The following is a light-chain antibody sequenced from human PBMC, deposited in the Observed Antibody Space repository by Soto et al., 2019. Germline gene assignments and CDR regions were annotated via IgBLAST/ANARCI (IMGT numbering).Light chain of an antibody. V-gene: IGKV3-15*01. Sequence: EIVMTQSPATLSVSPGERATLSCRASQSVSSNLAWYQQKPGQAPSLLIYGASTRATGIPARFSGSGSGTEFTLTVSSLQSEDVAVYYCQQYNHFWTFGQGNKVEIK. CDR2: GAS. J-gene: IGKJ1*01. CDR1: QSVSSN. CDR3: QQYNHFWT.